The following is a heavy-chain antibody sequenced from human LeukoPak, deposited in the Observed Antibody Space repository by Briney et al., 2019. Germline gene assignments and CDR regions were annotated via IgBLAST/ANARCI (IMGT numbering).Heavy chain of an antibody. D-gene: IGHD2-2*01. V-gene: IGHV4-34*01. CDR3: ARESTHCSSTSCPSY. CDR2: INHSGST. J-gene: IGHJ4*02. CDR1: GGSFSAYY. Sequence: SETLSLTCAVSGGSFSAYYWTWVRQPPGKGLEWIGEINHSGSTNYNPSLKSRVTISVDTSKNQFSLRLSSVTAADTAVYYCARESTHCSSTSCPSYWGQGTLVTVSS.